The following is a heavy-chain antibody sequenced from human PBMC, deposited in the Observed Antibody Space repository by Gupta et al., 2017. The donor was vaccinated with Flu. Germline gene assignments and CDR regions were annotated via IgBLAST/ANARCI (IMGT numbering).Heavy chain of an antibody. CDR2: IYHDRSA. J-gene: IGHJ4*02. Sequence: GGPIDSYYWTWIRQPPGKRLEWLGYIYHDRSANYNPSLKSRIIMSVDKSNKQFSLKLTSLTAADTAVYYCAGSGNYNYYDYWGQGTLVTVSS. V-gene: IGHV4-59*03. D-gene: IGHD6-19*01. CDR1: GGPIDSYY. CDR3: AGSGNYNYYDY.